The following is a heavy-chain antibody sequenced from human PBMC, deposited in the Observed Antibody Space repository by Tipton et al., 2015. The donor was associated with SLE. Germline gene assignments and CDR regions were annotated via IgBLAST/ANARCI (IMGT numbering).Heavy chain of an antibody. CDR3: ARDLRGNFDHYFDI. Sequence: TLSLTCAVYGGSFSGYYWSWIRQPPGKGLEWIGYIYYSGSTNYNPSLKSRVTISVDTSKNQFSLKLSSVTAADTAIYFCARDLRGNFDHYFDIWGQGTLVTVSS. CDR2: IYYSGST. J-gene: IGHJ4*02. V-gene: IGHV4-34*11. CDR1: GGSFSGYY.